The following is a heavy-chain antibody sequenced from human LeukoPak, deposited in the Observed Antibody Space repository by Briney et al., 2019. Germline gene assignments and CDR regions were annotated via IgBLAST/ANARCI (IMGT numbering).Heavy chain of an antibody. CDR1: GGSIISGDYY. J-gene: IGHJ3*02. Sequence: SGTLSLTCIVSGGSIISGDYYWSWIRQPPGKGLEWIGYIYHNGDTYYNPSLKSRVSISVDTSKNQFSLKLSSVTAADTAVYYCARAGVVPAAINRAFDIWGQGSVVTVSS. CDR3: ARAGVVPAAINRAFDI. V-gene: IGHV4-30-4*08. CDR2: IYHNGDT. D-gene: IGHD2-2*02.